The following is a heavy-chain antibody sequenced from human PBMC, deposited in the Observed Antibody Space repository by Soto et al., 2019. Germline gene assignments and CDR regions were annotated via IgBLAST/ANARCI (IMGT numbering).Heavy chain of an antibody. D-gene: IGHD3-22*01. V-gene: IGHV1-69*01. J-gene: IGHJ4*02. CDR3: TRDDSSGYSRNYFDY. CDR2: IIPIFGTA. Sequence: QVQLVQSGAEVKKPGSSVKVSCKASGGTFSSYAISWVRQAPGQGLEWMGGIIPIFGTANYAQKFQGSVTITADESTSTAYMELSSLRSEDTAVYYCTRDDSSGYSRNYFDYWGQGTLVTVSS. CDR1: GGTFSSYA.